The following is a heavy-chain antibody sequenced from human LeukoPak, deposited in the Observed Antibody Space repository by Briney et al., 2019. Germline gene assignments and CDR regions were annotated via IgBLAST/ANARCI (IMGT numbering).Heavy chain of an antibody. CDR3: AKESSPPEISGHPHFDY. J-gene: IGHJ4*02. V-gene: IGHV3-30*02. CDR2: IRYDGSKK. Sequence: TGGSLRLSCAASGFTFSRYGMQWVRQAPGKGLEWVAFIRYDGSKKDYVDSVKGRFTISRDNSKNTVELQMNSLRTEDTAVYYCAKESSPPEISGHPHFDYWGQGTLVTVSS. D-gene: IGHD2-15*01. CDR1: GFTFSRYG.